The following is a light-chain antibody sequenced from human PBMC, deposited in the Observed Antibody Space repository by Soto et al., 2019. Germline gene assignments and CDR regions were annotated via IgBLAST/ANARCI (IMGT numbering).Light chain of an antibody. V-gene: IGKV3-15*01. Sequence: EIVMTQSPATLSVSPGERATLSCRASQSVSVNLAWYQQKPGQPPRLLIYGASTRATGIPARFSGSGSGTEFTLTINSLQSEDFAVYYCQQRSNWPRTFGQGTKVEIK. J-gene: IGKJ1*01. CDR3: QQRSNWPRT. CDR1: QSVSVN. CDR2: GAS.